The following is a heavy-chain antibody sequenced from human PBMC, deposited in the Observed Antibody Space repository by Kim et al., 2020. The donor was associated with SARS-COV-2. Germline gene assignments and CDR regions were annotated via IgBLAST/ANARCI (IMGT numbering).Heavy chain of an antibody. J-gene: IGHJ4*02. D-gene: IGHD3-3*01. CDR1: GFTFSSYG. CDR3: AKESHGRFLEWLLSQPIDY. Sequence: GGSLRLSCAASGFTFSSYGMHWVRQAPGKGLEWVAVISYDGSNKYYADSVKGRFTISRDNSKITLYLQMNSLRAEDTAVYYCAKESHGRFLEWLLSQPIDYWGQGTLVTVSS. CDR2: ISYDGSNK. V-gene: IGHV3-30*18.